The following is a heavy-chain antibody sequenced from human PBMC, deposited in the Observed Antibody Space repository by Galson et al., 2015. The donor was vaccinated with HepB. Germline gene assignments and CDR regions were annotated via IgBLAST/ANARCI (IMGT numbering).Heavy chain of an antibody. D-gene: IGHD3-3*01. V-gene: IGHV1-18*04. CDR3: ARDYYDFWSGYSGWFDP. CDR2: ISAYNGNT. Sequence: SVKASCKASGYTFTSYGISWVRQAPGQGLEWMGWISAYNGNTNYAQKLQGRVTMTTDTSTSTAYMELRSLRSDDTAVYYCARDYYDFWSGYSGWFDPWGQGTLVTVSS. J-gene: IGHJ5*02. CDR1: GYTFTSYG.